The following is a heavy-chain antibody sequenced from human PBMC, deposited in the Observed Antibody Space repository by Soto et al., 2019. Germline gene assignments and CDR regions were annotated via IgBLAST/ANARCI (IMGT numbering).Heavy chain of an antibody. Sequence: EVQLVESGGGLVQPGGSLRLSCAASGFTFSTKYMSWVRQAPGKGLEWVSFIYSGGSTFYVVSVRGRLTISRDNSKNTVNLQMNSLRAEDTAVYYCARDAWAADYWSLGTLVTVSS. CDR1: GFTFSTKY. V-gene: IGHV3-66*01. D-gene: IGHD3-16*01. CDR2: IYSGGST. J-gene: IGHJ4*02. CDR3: ARDAWAADY.